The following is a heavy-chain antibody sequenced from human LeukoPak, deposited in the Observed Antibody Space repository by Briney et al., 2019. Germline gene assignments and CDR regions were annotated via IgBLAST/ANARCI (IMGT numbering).Heavy chain of an antibody. CDR1: GGSFSNYY. CDR3: ARSRYFYDSSDYSV. CDR2: INHSGST. D-gene: IGHD3-22*01. J-gene: IGHJ4*02. Sequence: SETLSLTCAVYGGSFSNYYWSWIRQPPGKGLEWIGEINHSGSTKYNPSLKSRVTISVDTSKNQFSLKLISVTAADTAVYYCARSRYFYDSSDYSVWGQGTLVTVSS. V-gene: IGHV4-34*01.